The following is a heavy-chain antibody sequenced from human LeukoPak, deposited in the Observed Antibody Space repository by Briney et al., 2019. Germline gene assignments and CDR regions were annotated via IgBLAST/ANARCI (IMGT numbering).Heavy chain of an antibody. CDR2: ISGSGGST. J-gene: IGHJ5*02. V-gene: IGHV3-23*01. CDR1: GFTFSSYA. CDR3: AKGPYSYGSGGWFDP. Sequence: PGGSLRLSCAASGFTFSSYAMSWVRQAPGKGLEWVSAISGSGGSTYYADSVKGRFTISRDNSKNTPYLQMNSLRAEDTAVYYCAKGPYSYGSGGWFDPWGQGTLVTVSS. D-gene: IGHD5-18*01.